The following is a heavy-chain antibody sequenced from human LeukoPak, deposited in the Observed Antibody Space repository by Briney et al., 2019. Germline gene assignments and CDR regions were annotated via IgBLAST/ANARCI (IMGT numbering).Heavy chain of an antibody. D-gene: IGHD2-8*02. CDR2: ILPSGGEI. CDR3: ATYRQVLLPFES. J-gene: IGHJ4*02. Sequence: GGSLGLSCEASGFTFSTFAMIWVRQPPGKGLEWVSSILPSGGEIHYADSVRGRFTISRDNSKSTLSLQMNSLRAEDTAIYYCATYRQVLLPFESWGQGTLVTVSS. V-gene: IGHV3-23*01. CDR1: GFTFSTFA.